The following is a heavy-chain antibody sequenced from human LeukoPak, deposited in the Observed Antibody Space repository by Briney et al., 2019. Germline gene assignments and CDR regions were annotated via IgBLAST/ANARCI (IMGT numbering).Heavy chain of an antibody. CDR3: ARESSYSDY. CDR2: VYYSGST. Sequence: KPSETLSLTCTVSGGSISSYYWSWIRQPPGKGLEWIGYVYYSGSTTYNPSLKSRVTISVDTSKNQFSLKLTSVTAADTAVYYCARESSYSDYWGQGTLVTVSS. J-gene: IGHJ4*02. CDR1: GGSISSYY. V-gene: IGHV4-59*12.